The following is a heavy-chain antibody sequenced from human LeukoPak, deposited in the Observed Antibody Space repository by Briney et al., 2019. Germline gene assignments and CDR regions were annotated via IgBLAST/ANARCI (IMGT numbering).Heavy chain of an antibody. CDR1: GFTFSSYS. V-gene: IGHV3-21*01. CDR3: ARVTVGPGSSVKEVSDY. D-gene: IGHD1-26*01. J-gene: IGHJ4*02. CDR2: ISRSGSYI. Sequence: GGSLRLSCAASGFTFSSYSMNWVRQAPGKGLEWVSFISRSGSYIYYADSVKGRFTISRDNAKNSLYLQMNSLRAEDTAVYYCARVTVGPGSSVKEVSDYWGQGTLVTVSS.